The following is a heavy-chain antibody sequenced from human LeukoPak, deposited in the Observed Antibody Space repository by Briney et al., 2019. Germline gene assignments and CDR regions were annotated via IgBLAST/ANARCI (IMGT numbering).Heavy chain of an antibody. V-gene: IGHV1-2*02. D-gene: IGHD3-9*01. CDR1: GYTFTGYY. Sequence: ASVKVSCKASGYTFTGYYMHWVRQAPGQGLEWMGWINPNSGGTNYAQKFQGRVTMTRGASISTAYMELSRLRSDDTAVYYCARDPDYDILTGYSTGFSRRYYYYGMDVWGQGTTVTVSS. CDR3: ARDPDYDILTGYSTGFSRRYYYYGMDV. CDR2: INPNSGGT. J-gene: IGHJ6*02.